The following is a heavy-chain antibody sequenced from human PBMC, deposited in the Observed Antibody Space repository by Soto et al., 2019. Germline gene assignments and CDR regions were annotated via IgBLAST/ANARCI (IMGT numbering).Heavy chain of an antibody. V-gene: IGHV4-59*01. D-gene: IGHD2-2*01. J-gene: IGHJ4*02. CDR2: IYYSGST. Sequence: QVQLQESGPGLVKPSETLSLTCTVSAGSLSSYYWNWIRQPPGKGLEWIGYIYYSGSTNYNPSLKSRVTISVDTSKNQFSLRLSSVTAADTAVYYCARSGGYDVILPAGTHWGQGTLVTVSS. CDR3: ARSGGYDVILPAGTH. CDR1: AGSLSSYY.